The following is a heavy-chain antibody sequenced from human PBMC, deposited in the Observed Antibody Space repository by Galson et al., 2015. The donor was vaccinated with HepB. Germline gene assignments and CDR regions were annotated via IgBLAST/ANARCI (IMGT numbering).Heavy chain of an antibody. CDR1: GYSFTSYW. CDR3: ASGTYLAPEIAAAGTGLFNY. Sequence: QSGAEVKKPGESLRISCKGSGYSFTSYWISWVRQMPGKGLEWMGRIDPSDSYTNYSPSFQGHVTISADKSISTAYLQWRSLKASDTAMYYCASGTYLAPEIAAAGTGLFNYWGQGTLVTVSS. CDR2: IDPSDSYT. J-gene: IGHJ4*02. D-gene: IGHD6-13*01. V-gene: IGHV5-10-1*01.